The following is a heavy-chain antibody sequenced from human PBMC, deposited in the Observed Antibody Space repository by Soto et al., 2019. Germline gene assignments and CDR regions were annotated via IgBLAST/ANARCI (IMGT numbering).Heavy chain of an antibody. CDR3: ARDQSGYDYRYYYYYYMDV. Sequence: QVQLVESGGGLVKPGGSLRRSCAASGFTFSDYYMSWIRQAPGKGLEWVSYISSSGSTIYYADSVKGRFTISRDNAKNSLYLQMNTLRAEDTAVYYCARDQSGYDYRYYYYYYMDVWGKGTTVTVSS. CDR1: GFTFSDYY. V-gene: IGHV3-11*01. J-gene: IGHJ6*03. D-gene: IGHD5-12*01. CDR2: ISSSGSTI.